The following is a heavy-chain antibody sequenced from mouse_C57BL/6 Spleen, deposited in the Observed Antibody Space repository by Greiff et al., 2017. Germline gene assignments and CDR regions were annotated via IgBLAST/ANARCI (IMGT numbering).Heavy chain of an antibody. D-gene: IGHD4-1*01. CDR2: IYPGSGST. CDR3: ARPGTGYYAMDY. J-gene: IGHJ4*01. CDR1: GYTFTSYW. V-gene: IGHV1-55*01. Sequence: VKLQQPGAELVKPGASVKMSCKASGYTFTSYWITWVKQRPGQGLEWIGDIYPGSGSTNYNEKFKSKATLTVDTSSSTAYMQLSSLTSEDSAVYYCARPGTGYYAMDYWGQGTSVTVSS.